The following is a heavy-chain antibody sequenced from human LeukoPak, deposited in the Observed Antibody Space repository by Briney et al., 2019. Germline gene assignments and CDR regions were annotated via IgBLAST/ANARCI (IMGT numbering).Heavy chain of an antibody. J-gene: IGHJ6*02. CDR3: AKDQALTIFYPYGMDV. V-gene: IGHV3-23*01. Sequence: PGVSLRLSCAASGFTFSSYAMSWVRQAPGKGLEWVSAISGSGGSTYYADSVKGRFTISRDNSKNTLYLQMNSLRAEDTAVYYCAKDQALTIFYPYGMDVWGQGTTVTVSS. CDR1: GFTFSSYA. D-gene: IGHD3-9*01. CDR2: ISGSGGST.